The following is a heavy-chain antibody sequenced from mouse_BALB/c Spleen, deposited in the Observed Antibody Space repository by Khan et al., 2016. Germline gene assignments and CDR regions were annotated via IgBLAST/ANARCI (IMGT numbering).Heavy chain of an antibody. Sequence: QIQLVQSGPELKKPGETVKISCKASGYTFTNYGMNWVKQAPAKGLKWMGWINTNTGEPTYIEEFKGRFAFTLETSSSTAYLQINNLKTEDSAIYFCARRVLRCYFDYWGQGTTLTVSS. J-gene: IGHJ2*01. CDR1: GYTFTNYG. V-gene: IGHV9-3*02. D-gene: IGHD1-1*01. CDR3: ARRVLRCYFDY. CDR2: INTNTGEP.